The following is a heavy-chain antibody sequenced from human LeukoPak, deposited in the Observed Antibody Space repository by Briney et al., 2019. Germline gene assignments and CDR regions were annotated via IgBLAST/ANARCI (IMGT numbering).Heavy chain of an antibody. V-gene: IGHV3-7*01. D-gene: IGHD6-19*01. J-gene: IGHJ4*02. CDR2: IKEDGSQK. Sequence: GGSLRLSCAASGFTFSNFWMNWVRQAPGKGLEWVAIIKEDGSQKVYVDSVEGRFSISRDNAKSLLYLQMNSLRAEDTAVYYCAGGSGRIIASWGQGTLVTVSS. CDR3: AGGSGRIIAS. CDR1: GFTFSNFW.